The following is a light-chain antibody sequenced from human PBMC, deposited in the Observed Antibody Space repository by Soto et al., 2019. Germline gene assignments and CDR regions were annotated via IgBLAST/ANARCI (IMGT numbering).Light chain of an antibody. V-gene: IGKV3-20*01. CDR3: QQYGSSPPP. Sequence: EIVLTQSPGTLSLYPGERATLSCRASQSVSSSYLAWYQQKPGQAPRLLIYGASSRATGIPDRFSGSGSGTDFTLTISRLEPEDFAVYYCQQYGSSPPPFGQGTKVEIK. CDR1: QSVSSSY. J-gene: IGKJ1*01. CDR2: GAS.